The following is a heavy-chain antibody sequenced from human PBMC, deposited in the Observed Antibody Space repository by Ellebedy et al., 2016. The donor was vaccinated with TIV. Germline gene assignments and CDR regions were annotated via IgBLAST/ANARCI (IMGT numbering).Heavy chain of an antibody. CDR3: ATVWGSPALDT. D-gene: IGHD1-26*01. V-gene: IGHV3-15*01. J-gene: IGHJ3*02. CDR1: GFTVSNAW. CDR2: IKSENDGGTT. Sequence: PGGSLRLSCAAPGFTVSNAWMTWVRQAPGQGLEWVGRIKSENDGGTTAYAAPVKGRFTISRDDSQETLYLHMNSLESEDTAVYYCATVWGSPALDTWGQGTIVTVSS.